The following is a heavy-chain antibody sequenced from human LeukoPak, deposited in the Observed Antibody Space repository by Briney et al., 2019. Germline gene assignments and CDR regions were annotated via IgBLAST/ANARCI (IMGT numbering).Heavy chain of an antibody. Sequence: SSVKVSCKASGGTFSSYAISWVRQAPGQGLEWMGGIIPFFGTANYAQKFQGRVTITTDESTSTAYMELSSLRSEDTAVYYCARGVSGSYYSNLIFYMDVWGKGTTVTASS. V-gene: IGHV1-69*05. J-gene: IGHJ6*03. CDR3: ARGVSGSYYSNLIFYMDV. D-gene: IGHD1-26*01. CDR1: GGTFSSYA. CDR2: IIPFFGTA.